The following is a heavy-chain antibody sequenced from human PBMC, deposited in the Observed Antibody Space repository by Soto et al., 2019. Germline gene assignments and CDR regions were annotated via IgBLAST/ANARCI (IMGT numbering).Heavy chain of an antibody. Sequence: LSENLSVTRAVPGGSISSSHWWICVRQPPGKGLEWIGEIYHSGSTNYNPSLKSRVTISVDKSKNQFSLKLSSVTAADMAVYYCARIAAAGTNLDYWGQGTLVT. CDR3: ARIAAAGTNLDY. CDR1: GGSISSSHW. V-gene: IGHV4-4*02. J-gene: IGHJ4*02. CDR2: IYHSGST. D-gene: IGHD6-13*01.